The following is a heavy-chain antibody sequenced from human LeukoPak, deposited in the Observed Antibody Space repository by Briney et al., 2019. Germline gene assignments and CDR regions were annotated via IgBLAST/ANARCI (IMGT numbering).Heavy chain of an antibody. V-gene: IGHV3-74*01. CDR3: ARDPHGGSGSDPHDAFDI. CDR2: IKNDGRSP. D-gene: IGHD1-26*01. J-gene: IGHJ3*02. Sequence: GGSLRLSCAASGFTFSSYWTHWVRQAPGKGLVWVSRIKNDGRSPSYADSVKGRFTISSDSAKNTVYLQIDSLGAEDTAVYYCARDPHGGSGSDPHDAFDIWGQRTMVTVSS. CDR1: GFTFSSYW.